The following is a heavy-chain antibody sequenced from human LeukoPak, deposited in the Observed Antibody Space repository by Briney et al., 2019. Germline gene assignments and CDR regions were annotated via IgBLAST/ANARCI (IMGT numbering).Heavy chain of an antibody. Sequence: GRSLRLSCAASGFTFSSYAMHWVRQAPGKGLEWVAVISYDGSNKYYADSVKGRFTISRDNSKNTLYLQMNSLRAEDTAVYYCAREGAAAGNYFDYWGQGTLVTVSS. V-gene: IGHV3-30-3*01. CDR3: AREGAAAGNYFDY. CDR2: ISYDGSNK. J-gene: IGHJ4*02. D-gene: IGHD6-13*01. CDR1: GFTFSSYA.